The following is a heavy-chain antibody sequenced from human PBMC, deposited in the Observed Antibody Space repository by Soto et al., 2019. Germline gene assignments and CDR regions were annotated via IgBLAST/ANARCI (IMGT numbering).Heavy chain of an antibody. J-gene: IGHJ6*02. D-gene: IGHD2-15*01. Sequence: PGGSLRLSCAASGFTFSSYAMSWVRQAPGKGLEWVSGVSSSTSTIYYADSVQGRFTISRDNAKNSLYLQMNSLRNEDTAVYYCAKQRIDGWGQGTTVTVSS. CDR1: GFTFSSYA. CDR2: VSSSTSTI. CDR3: AKQRIDG. V-gene: IGHV3-48*02.